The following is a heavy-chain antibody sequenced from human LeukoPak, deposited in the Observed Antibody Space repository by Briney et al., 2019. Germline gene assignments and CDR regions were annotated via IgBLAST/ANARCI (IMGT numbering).Heavy chain of an antibody. Sequence: GGSLRLSCAASGFTVSSNYMSWVRQAPGKGLEWVSVTYSGGSTYYADSVKGRFTISRDNSKNTLYLQMNSLRAEDTAVYYCATMSGQYYDILTGPFDYWGQGTLVTVSS. CDR2: TYSGGST. V-gene: IGHV3-66*01. CDR3: ATMSGQYYDILTGPFDY. J-gene: IGHJ4*02. D-gene: IGHD3-9*01. CDR1: GFTVSSNY.